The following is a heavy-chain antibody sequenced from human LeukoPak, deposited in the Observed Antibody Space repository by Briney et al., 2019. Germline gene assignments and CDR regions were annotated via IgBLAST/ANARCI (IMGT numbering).Heavy chain of an antibody. Sequence: GGSLRLSCAASGFTFSGSAMHWVRQASGKGLEWGGRIRSKANSYATAYAASVKGRFTISRDGSKNTAYLQMNSLKTEDTAVYCCTRTNSSSWVYYYYYYMDVWGKGTTVTVSS. CDR2: IRSKANSYAT. CDR1: GFTFSGSA. D-gene: IGHD6-13*01. J-gene: IGHJ6*03. V-gene: IGHV3-73*01. CDR3: TRTNSSSWVYYYYYYMDV.